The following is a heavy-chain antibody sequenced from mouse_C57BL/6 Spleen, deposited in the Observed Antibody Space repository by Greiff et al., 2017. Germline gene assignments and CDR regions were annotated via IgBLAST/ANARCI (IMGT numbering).Heavy chain of an antibody. Sequence: EVQLVESGGGLVKPGGSLKLSCAASGFTFSDYGMHWVRQAPEQGLEWVAYISSGSSTIYYADTVKGRFTISRDNAKNTLFRQMNSLRSEDTAMYYCARDGLRRGFDYWGQGTTLTVSS. D-gene: IGHD1-3*01. V-gene: IGHV5-17*01. J-gene: IGHJ2*01. CDR1: GFTFSDYG. CDR3: ARDGLRRGFDY. CDR2: ISSGSSTI.